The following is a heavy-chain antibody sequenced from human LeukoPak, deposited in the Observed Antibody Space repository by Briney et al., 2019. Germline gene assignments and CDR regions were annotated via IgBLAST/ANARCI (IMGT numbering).Heavy chain of an antibody. CDR3: AKVGRTAGIHYYYYGMDV. V-gene: IGHV3-23*01. CDR2: ISGSGDST. Sequence: PGGSLRLSCAASAFIFSSYAMSWVRQAPGKGLEWVSAISGSGDSTYYADSVKGRLTISRDNSKNTLYLQMNSLRAEDTAVYYCAKVGRTAGIHYYYYGMDVWGQGTTVTVSS. J-gene: IGHJ6*02. D-gene: IGHD6-13*01. CDR1: AFIFSSYA.